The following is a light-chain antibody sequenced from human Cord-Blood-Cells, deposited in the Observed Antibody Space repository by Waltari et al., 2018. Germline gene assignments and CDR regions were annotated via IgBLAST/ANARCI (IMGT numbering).Light chain of an antibody. CDR2: AAS. V-gene: IGKV1-39*01. CDR1: QSISSY. Sequence: DIQMTQSPSSLSASVGHRVTITCRASQSISSYLNWYQQKPGKAPKLLIYAASSLQSGVPSRFSGSGSGTGFTLTISSLQPEDFATYYCQQSYSTPPWTFGQGTKVEIK. J-gene: IGKJ1*01. CDR3: QQSYSTPPWT.